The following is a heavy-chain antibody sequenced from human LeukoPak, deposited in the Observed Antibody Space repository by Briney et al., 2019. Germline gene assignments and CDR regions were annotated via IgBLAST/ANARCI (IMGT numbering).Heavy chain of an antibody. Sequence: ASVKVSCTASGGTFSSYAISWVRQAPGQGLEWMGGIIPIFGTANYAQKFQGRVTITADESTSTAYMELSSLRSEDTAVYYCAREGYGDRRVAFDYWGQGTLVTVSS. D-gene: IGHD4-17*01. V-gene: IGHV1-69*13. CDR3: AREGYGDRRVAFDY. CDR2: IIPIFGTA. CDR1: GGTFSSYA. J-gene: IGHJ4*02.